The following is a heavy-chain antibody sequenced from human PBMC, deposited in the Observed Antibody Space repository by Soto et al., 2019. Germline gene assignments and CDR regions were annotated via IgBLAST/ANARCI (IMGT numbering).Heavy chain of an antibody. CDR3: ARDGRGYSYGYYYYGMDV. V-gene: IGHV3-7*03. CDR2: IKQDGSEK. CDR1: GFTFSSYW. J-gene: IGHJ6*02. Sequence: EVQLVESGGGLVQPGGSLRLSCAASGFTFSSYWMSWVRQAPGKGLEWVADIKQDGSEKYYVDSVKGRFTISRDNDKNALYLQINSLRAEDTSVYYCARDGRGYSYGYYYYGMDVWGQGTTVTVSS. D-gene: IGHD5-18*01.